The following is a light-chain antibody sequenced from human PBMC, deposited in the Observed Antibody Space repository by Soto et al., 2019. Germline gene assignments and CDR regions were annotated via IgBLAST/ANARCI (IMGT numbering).Light chain of an antibody. Sequence: EVVLTQSPATLSLSPGERATLSCRASQSVSEFLAWYQQKPGQAPRLLIYDAYNRATGIPARFSGSGSGTDFTLTIRSLEAEDFALYYCKQRSKWPVTFGGGTKVDI. J-gene: IGKJ4*01. CDR3: KQRSKWPVT. V-gene: IGKV3-11*01. CDR2: DAY. CDR1: QSVSEF.